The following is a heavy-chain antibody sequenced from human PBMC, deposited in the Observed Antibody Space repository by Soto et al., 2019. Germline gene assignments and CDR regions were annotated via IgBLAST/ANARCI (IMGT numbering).Heavy chain of an antibody. CDR3: TTGYGSDWYG. J-gene: IGHJ4*02. D-gene: IGHD6-19*01. CDR1: GFTVYSAW. Sequence: PGVSLRLSRAASGFTVYSAWVNLVRQAPGKGLEWVAQAKRKAAGGAIDYAAPVKGRFIISRDDSKNMSYLQMNSLKIEDTALYYCTTGYGSDWYGWGQGT. CDR2: AKRKAAGGAI. V-gene: IGHV3-15*01.